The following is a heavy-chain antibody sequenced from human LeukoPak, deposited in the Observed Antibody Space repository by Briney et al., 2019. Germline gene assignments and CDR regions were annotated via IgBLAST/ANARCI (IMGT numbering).Heavy chain of an antibody. V-gene: IGHV1-69*13. Sequence: SVKVSCKASGGTFSSYAISWVRQAPGQGLEWIGGIIPIFGTASYAQKFEGRVTITADESTSTAYMELSSLRSEDTAVYYCAREDRGYTRMDYYYYYMDVWGKGTTVTVSS. CDR2: IIPIFGTA. CDR3: AREDRGYTRMDYYYYYMDV. J-gene: IGHJ6*03. D-gene: IGHD5-24*01. CDR1: GGTFSSYA.